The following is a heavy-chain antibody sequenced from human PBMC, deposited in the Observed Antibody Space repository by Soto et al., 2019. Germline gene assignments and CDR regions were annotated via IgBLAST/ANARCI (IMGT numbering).Heavy chain of an antibody. CDR2: INPYGGAA. CDR3: ARVYPSDTRYGYVGNNWFDP. Sequence: ASVKVSCKASGYTFTSTWMHWVRQAPGQGLEWMGIINPYGGAATYAQKFQGRVTMTRDTSTSTVYMELSSLRSEDTAVYYCARVYPSDTRYGYVGNNWFDPWGQGTLVTVSS. D-gene: IGHD5-18*01. J-gene: IGHJ5*02. CDR1: GYTFTSTW. V-gene: IGHV1-46*03.